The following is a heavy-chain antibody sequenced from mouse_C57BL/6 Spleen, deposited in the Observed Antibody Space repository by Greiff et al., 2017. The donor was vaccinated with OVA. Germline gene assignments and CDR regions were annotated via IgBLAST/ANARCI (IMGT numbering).Heavy chain of an antibody. V-gene: IGHV3-6*01. CDR2: ISYDGSN. CDR1: GYSITSGYY. CDR3: ARLVTAHAMDY. Sequence: DVHLVESGPGLVKPSQSLSLTCSVTGYSITSGYYWNWIRQFPGNKLEWMGYISYDGSNNYNPSLKNRISITRDTSKNQFFLKLNSVTTEDTATYYCARLVTAHAMDYWGQGTSVTVSS. J-gene: IGHJ4*01. D-gene: IGHD2-2*01.